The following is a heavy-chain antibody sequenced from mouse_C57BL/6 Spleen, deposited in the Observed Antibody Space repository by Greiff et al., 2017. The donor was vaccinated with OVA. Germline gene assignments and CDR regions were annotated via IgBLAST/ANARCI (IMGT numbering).Heavy chain of an antibody. CDR1: GYSITSGYY. CDR3: ARDLKLITTVPFAY. J-gene: IGHJ3*01. V-gene: IGHV3-6*01. Sequence: EVQLQESGPGLVKPSQSLSLTCSVTGYSITSGYYWNWIRQFPGNKLEWMGYISYDGSNNYNPSLKNRISITRDTSKNQFFLKLNSVTTEDTATYYCARDLKLITTVPFAYWGQGTLVTVSA. D-gene: IGHD1-1*01. CDR2: ISYDGSN.